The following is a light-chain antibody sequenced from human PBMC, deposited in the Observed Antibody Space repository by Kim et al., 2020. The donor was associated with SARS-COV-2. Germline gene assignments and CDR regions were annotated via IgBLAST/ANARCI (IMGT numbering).Light chain of an antibody. CDR2: SAS. CDR3: QHLKT. CDR1: QGISTY. V-gene: IGKV1-9*01. Sequence: DIQLTQSPSFLSASVGDRVTITCRASQGISTYLAWYRQKPGKAPELLIFSASTLQSGVPGRFSGSGSGTDFTLTISSLQPEDFASYYCQHLKTFGQGTKLDIK. J-gene: IGKJ2*01.